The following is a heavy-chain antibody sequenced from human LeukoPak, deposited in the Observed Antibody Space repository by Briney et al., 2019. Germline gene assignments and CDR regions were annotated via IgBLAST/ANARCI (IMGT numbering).Heavy chain of an antibody. Sequence: GGSLRLSCAASGFSFRTYSMNWVRQAPGKGLEWVSSISNNSSYIDYADSVKGRFTISRDNAKNSLYLQVNSLRAEDTAVYYCAKGRGWEASYYYYYMDVWGKGTMVTISS. J-gene: IGHJ6*03. CDR2: ISNNSSYI. V-gene: IGHV3-21*01. CDR1: GFSFRTYS. CDR3: AKGRGWEASYYYYYMDV. D-gene: IGHD1-26*01.